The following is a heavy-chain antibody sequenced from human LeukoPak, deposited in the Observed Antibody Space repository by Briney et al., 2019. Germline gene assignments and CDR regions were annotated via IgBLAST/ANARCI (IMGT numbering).Heavy chain of an antibody. CDR3: TSYCSSTSCQSSGGMDV. D-gene: IGHD2-2*01. Sequence: GGSQRLSCAASRFTFGNAWMTWVRQAPGEGLEWVGRIKDKSDGGTTDYAAPVKGRFTISRDDSKNTLYLQMNSLKSEDTAVYFCTSYCSSTSCQSSGGMDVWGKGTTVTVSS. J-gene: IGHJ6*03. V-gene: IGHV3-15*01. CDR1: RFTFGNAW. CDR2: IKDKSDGGTT.